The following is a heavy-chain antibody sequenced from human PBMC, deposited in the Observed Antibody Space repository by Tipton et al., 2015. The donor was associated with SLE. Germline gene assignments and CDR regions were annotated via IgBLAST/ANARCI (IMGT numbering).Heavy chain of an antibody. J-gene: IGHJ4*02. CDR3: ARGSVVADDF. CDR1: GGSISSYY. Sequence: LRLSCTVSGGSISSYYWSWIRQPAGKGLVWIGCIYTNGSTNYNPSLKSRVTMSVDTSKNQFSLKLSSVTAADTAVYYCARGSVVADDFWGQGTLVTVSS. CDR2: IYTNGST. D-gene: IGHD2-15*01. V-gene: IGHV4-4*07.